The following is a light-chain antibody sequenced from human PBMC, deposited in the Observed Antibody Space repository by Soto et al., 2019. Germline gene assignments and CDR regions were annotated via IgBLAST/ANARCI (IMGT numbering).Light chain of an antibody. Sequence: QSALTQPPSVSGAPGQRVTISCTGSSSNIGAGYDVHWYQQLPGTAPKLLIYDNSNRPSGVPDRFSGSKSGTSASLAITGLQAEDEADYYCQSYDNSLRGSVFGGGTKLTVL. CDR3: QSYDNSLRGSV. V-gene: IGLV1-40*01. J-gene: IGLJ3*02. CDR2: DNS. CDR1: SSNIGAGYD.